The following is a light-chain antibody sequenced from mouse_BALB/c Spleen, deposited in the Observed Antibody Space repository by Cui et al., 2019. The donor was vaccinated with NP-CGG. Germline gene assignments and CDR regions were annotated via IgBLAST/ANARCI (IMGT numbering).Light chain of an antibody. Sequence: DAVITESALTTSPGETVTLTCRSSTGAVTTSNYANWVQEKPDHLFTGLIGGTNNRAPGVPARFSGSLIGDKAALTITGAQTEDEAIYFCALWYSNHWVFGGGTKLTVL. CDR2: GTN. J-gene: IGLJ1*01. CDR1: TGAVTTSNY. CDR3: ALWYSNHWV. V-gene: IGLV1*01.